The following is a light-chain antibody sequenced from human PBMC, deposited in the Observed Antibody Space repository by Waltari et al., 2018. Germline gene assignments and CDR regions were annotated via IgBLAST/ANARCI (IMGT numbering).Light chain of an antibody. CDR1: TPNIGAGHD. CDR2: GNN. Sequence: QSVLTQPPSVSGTPGQRVTISCSGSTPNIGAGHDVHWYQHLPGTAPKRLIYGNNNRPSGVPDRFSGSKSGTSASLAITGLQADDEADYFCQSFDNMLSGGVVFGGGTKLAVL. J-gene: IGLJ2*01. V-gene: IGLV1-40*01. CDR3: QSFDNMLSGGVV.